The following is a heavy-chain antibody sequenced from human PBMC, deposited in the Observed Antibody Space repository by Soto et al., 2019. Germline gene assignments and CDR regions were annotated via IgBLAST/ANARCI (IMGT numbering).Heavy chain of an antibody. CDR2: IFYSGST. Sequence: LSLTCTVSGGSISGHYWIWIRQPPGEGMEWIGYIFYSGSTTYNNNPSLKSRVTISVDTSKNQFSLRLSSVTAADTAVYYCARVGSSGWSPDYWGQGTLVTVSS. CDR1: GGSISGHY. V-gene: IGHV4-59*11. CDR3: ARVGSSGWSPDY. D-gene: IGHD6-19*01. J-gene: IGHJ4*02.